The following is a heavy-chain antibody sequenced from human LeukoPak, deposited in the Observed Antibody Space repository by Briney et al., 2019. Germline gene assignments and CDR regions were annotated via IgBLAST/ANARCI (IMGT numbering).Heavy chain of an antibody. CDR2: FDPEDGET. Sequence: ASVKVSCKVSGYTLTELSMHWVRQAPGKGLEWMGGFDPEDGETIYAQKFQGRVTMTEDTSTDTAYMELSSLRSEDTAVYYRATREWELLYFDYWGQGTLVTVSS. D-gene: IGHD1-26*01. CDR3: ATREWELLYFDY. J-gene: IGHJ4*02. V-gene: IGHV1-24*01. CDR1: GYTLTELS.